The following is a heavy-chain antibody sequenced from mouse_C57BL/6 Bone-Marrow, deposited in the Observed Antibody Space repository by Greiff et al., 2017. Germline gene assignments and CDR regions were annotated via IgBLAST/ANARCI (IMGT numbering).Heavy chain of an antibody. CDR3: AREGLLSMDD. J-gene: IGHJ4*01. D-gene: IGHD2-10*01. CDR2: IYPRSGNT. CDR1: GYTFTSYG. V-gene: IGHV1-81*01. Sequence: VQLQQSGAELARPGASVKLSCKASGYTFTSYGISWVKQRTGQGLEWIGEIYPRSGNTYYNEKFKGKATLTADKSSSTAYMELRSLTSEDSAVYFCAREGLLSMDDWGQGTSGTVSS.